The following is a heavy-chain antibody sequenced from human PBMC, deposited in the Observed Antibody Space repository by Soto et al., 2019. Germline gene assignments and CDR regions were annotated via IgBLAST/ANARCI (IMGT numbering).Heavy chain of an antibody. Sequence: TGGSLRLSCAASGFTFSSYDMDWVRQATGKGLEWVSAIGTAGDTYYPGSVKGRFTISRENAKNSLYLQMNSLRAGDTAVYYCARERRYSSGWYTFDYWGQGTLVTVS. CDR2: IGTAGDT. D-gene: IGHD6-19*01. V-gene: IGHV3-13*01. CDR1: GFTFSSYD. J-gene: IGHJ4*02. CDR3: ARERRYSSGWYTFDY.